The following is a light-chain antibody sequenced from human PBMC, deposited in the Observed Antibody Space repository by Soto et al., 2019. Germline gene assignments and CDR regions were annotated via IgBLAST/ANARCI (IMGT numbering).Light chain of an antibody. Sequence: EFVLTQSPAALSLSPGERATLSCRASQSVSNYLAWYQQKPGQAPRLLIYDASSRATGIPGRFSGSGSGTDFTLTISSLEPEDFAVYYCQQRSNWPSITFGQGTRLEIK. J-gene: IGKJ5*01. CDR3: QQRSNWPSIT. V-gene: IGKV3-11*01. CDR1: QSVSNY. CDR2: DAS.